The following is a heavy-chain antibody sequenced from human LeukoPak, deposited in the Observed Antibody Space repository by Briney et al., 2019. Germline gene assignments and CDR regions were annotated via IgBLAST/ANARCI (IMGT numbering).Heavy chain of an antibody. CDR3: ARDPYSSSSFDF. V-gene: IGHV3-23*01. J-gene: IGHJ4*02. D-gene: IGHD6-6*01. CDR2: ISGTDSST. Sequence: AGGSLRLSCAASGFTFSSFGMSWVRQAPGKGLEWVSTISGTDSSTYYADSVKGRFTISRDNAKNSLYLQMNSLRAEDTAVYYCARDPYSSSSFDFWGQGTLVTVSS. CDR1: GFTFSSFG.